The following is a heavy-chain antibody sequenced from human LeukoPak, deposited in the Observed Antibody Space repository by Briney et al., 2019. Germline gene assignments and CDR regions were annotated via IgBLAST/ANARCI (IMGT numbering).Heavy chain of an antibody. Sequence: GGSLRLSCAASGFTFSNYWMSWVRQAPGKGLEWVANIKYDGSEKHYADCVEGRFTISRDNSKSSLYLQMNSLRVDDTAVYYCARDVGGGYYDWGQGILVTVPS. CDR1: GFTFSNYW. J-gene: IGHJ4*02. CDR2: IKYDGSEK. CDR3: ARDVGGGYYD. D-gene: IGHD1-26*01. V-gene: IGHV3-7*01.